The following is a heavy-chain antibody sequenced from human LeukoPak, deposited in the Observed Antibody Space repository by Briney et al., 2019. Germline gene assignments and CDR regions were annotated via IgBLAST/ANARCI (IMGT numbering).Heavy chain of an antibody. CDR1: GFSFTTYW. CDR3: AKLAKYFYGSETYYFFEH. Sequence: GGSLRLSCAASGFSFTTYWMSWVRQAPGKGLEWVANINQDGTEKYYVDSVKGRFTISRDNAKNSMYLQMNSLRVEDTAVYYCAKLAKYFYGSETYYFFEHWGQGTPVTASS. V-gene: IGHV3-7*01. D-gene: IGHD3-10*01. J-gene: IGHJ4*02. CDR2: INQDGTEK.